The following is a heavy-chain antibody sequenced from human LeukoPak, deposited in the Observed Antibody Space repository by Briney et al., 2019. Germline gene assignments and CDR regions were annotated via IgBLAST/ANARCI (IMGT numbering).Heavy chain of an antibody. J-gene: IGHJ4*02. CDR2: IYYSGST. D-gene: IGHD3-3*01. Sequence: PSETLSLTCAVYGGSFSGYYWSWIRQHPGKGLEWIGYIYYSGSTYYNPSLKSRVTISVDTSKNQFSLKLSSVTAADTAVYYCAARITIFGVVNDYFDYWGQGTLVTVSS. CDR3: AARITIFGVVNDYFDY. CDR1: GGSFSGYY. V-gene: IGHV4-31*11.